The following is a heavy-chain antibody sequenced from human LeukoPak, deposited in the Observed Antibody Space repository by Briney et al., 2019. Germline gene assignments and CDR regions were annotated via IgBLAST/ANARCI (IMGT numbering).Heavy chain of an antibody. CDR2: IYYSGST. V-gene: IGHV4-39*07. CDR1: GGSISSSSYY. Sequence: PSETLSLTCTVSGGSISSSSYYWGWIRQPPGKGLEWIGSIYYSGSTYYNPSLKSRVTISIDTSKNQFSLKLSSVTAADTAVYYCARAAPTSTYYYYYYMDVWGKGTTVTVSS. CDR3: ARAAPTSTYYYYYYMDV. J-gene: IGHJ6*03.